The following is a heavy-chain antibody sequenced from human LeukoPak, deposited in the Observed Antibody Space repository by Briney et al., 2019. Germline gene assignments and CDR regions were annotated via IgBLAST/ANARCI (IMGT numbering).Heavy chain of an antibody. Sequence: GGSLRLSCAASGFTFSNYWMTWVRQAPGKGLEWVANIKQDGSEKYYVDSVKGRFTISRDNAKNSLYLQMNSLRAEDTAVYYCASHTYCGGDCYQYYFDYWGQGTLVTVSS. D-gene: IGHD2-21*02. CDR1: GFTFSNYW. J-gene: IGHJ4*02. CDR2: IKQDGSEK. CDR3: ASHTYCGGDCYQYYFDY. V-gene: IGHV3-7*01.